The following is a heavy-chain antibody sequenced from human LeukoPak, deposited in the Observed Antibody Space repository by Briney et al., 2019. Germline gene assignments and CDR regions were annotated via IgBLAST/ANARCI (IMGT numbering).Heavy chain of an antibody. V-gene: IGHV3-48*03. D-gene: IGHD6-19*01. CDR1: GFTFSSYE. Sequence: GGSLRLSCAASGFTFSSYEMNWVRQAPGKGLEWVSYISGSGSTIYYADSVKGRFTISRDNAKNSLYLQMNSLRAEDTAVYYCAKDPSSYSSGWYDGHFDYWGQGTLVTVSS. J-gene: IGHJ4*02. CDR3: AKDPSSYSSGWYDGHFDY. CDR2: ISGSGSTI.